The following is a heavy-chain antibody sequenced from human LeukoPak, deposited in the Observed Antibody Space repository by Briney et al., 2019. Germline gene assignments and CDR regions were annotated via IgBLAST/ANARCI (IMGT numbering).Heavy chain of an antibody. CDR3: ARSGTVTTLDY. Sequence: SETLSLTCSVSGGSISSYYWSWIRQPAGKGLEWIGRIYTSGSTNYNPSLKSRVTMSVDTFKNQFSLKLSSVTAADTAVYYCARSGTVTTLDYWGQGTLVTVSS. V-gene: IGHV4-4*07. CDR1: GGSISSYY. D-gene: IGHD4-17*01. CDR2: IYTSGST. J-gene: IGHJ4*02.